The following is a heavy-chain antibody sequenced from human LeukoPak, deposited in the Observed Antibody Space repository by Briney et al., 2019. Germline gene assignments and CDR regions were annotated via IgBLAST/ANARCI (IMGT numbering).Heavy chain of an antibody. Sequence: ASVKVSCKASGYTFTGYYMHWVRQAPGQGLEWMGIINPSGDNTTYAQKFQGRVTISVDTSKNQFSLKLSSVTAADTAVYYCARQSRDYYYYMDVWGKGTTVTVSS. J-gene: IGHJ6*03. CDR1: GYTFTGYY. CDR3: ARQSRDYYYYMDV. CDR2: INPSGDNT. V-gene: IGHV1-46*01.